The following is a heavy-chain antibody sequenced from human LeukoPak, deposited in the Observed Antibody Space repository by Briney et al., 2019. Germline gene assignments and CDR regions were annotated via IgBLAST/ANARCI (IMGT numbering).Heavy chain of an antibody. J-gene: IGHJ4*02. CDR3: ARDYRRNTEPGGDY. D-gene: IGHD1-14*01. CDR2: IIPIFGTA. V-gene: IGHV1-69*06. CDR1: GGTFSSYA. Sequence: SVKVSCKASGGTFSSYAISWVRQAPGQGLEWMGGIIPIFGTANYAQKFQGRVTITADKSTSTAYMELSSLRSEDTAVYYCARDYRRNTEPGGDYWGQGTLVTVSS.